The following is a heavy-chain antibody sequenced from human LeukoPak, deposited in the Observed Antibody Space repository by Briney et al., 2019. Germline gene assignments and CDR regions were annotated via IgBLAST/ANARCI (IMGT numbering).Heavy chain of an antibody. CDR3: VRKSLGFCSGGSCHFDY. V-gene: IGHV3-33*01. CDR1: GFSFSSYG. D-gene: IGHD2-15*01. CDR2: IWNDGSDD. J-gene: IGHJ4*02. Sequence: GGSLRLSCAASGFSFSSYGMHWVRQAPGKGLEWVAVIWNDGSDDYYKDSVKGRFTISRDNSKNMLSLQMNNLRAEETAVYYCVRKSLGFCSGGSCHFDYWGQGALVTVSS.